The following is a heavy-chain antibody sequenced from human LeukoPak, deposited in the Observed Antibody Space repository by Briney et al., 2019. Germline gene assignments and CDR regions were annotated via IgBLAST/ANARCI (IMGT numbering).Heavy chain of an antibody. Sequence: ASVKVSCKASGYSFTSHYMHWVRQAPGQGLEWLGLINPSGSSTLYAQKFQGRVTMTRDMSTTTDYMELSSLRSEDTAVYYCARDWRDSSGKFPNDAFDIWGQGTMVTVSS. J-gene: IGHJ3*02. CDR1: GYSFTSHY. V-gene: IGHV1-46*01. D-gene: IGHD3-22*01. CDR3: ARDWRDSSGKFPNDAFDI. CDR2: INPSGSST.